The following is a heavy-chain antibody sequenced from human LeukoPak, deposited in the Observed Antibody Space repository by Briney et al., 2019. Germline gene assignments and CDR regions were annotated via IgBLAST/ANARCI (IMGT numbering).Heavy chain of an antibody. D-gene: IGHD3-10*01. CDR3: ARESYGSRSYDYYYYYMDV. J-gene: IGHJ6*03. Sequence: SETLSLTCTVSGGSISRSRYYWGWIRQPPGKGLEWIGSIYYSGSTYYNPSLKSRVTTSVDTSKNQFSLKLSSVTAADTAVYYCARESYGSRSYDYYYYYMDVWGKGTTVTVSS. CDR2: IYYSGST. CDR1: GGSISRSRYY. V-gene: IGHV4-39*07.